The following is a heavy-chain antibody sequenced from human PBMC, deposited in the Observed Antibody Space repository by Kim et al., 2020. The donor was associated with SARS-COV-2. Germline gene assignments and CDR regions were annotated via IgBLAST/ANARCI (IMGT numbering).Heavy chain of an antibody. Sequence: GGSLRLSCAASGFTFSNHCLHCVRPSPLPFLVLFSRIKGDGISTRHADSVEGRFTISRDNAKNTLYLQMNGLRAEDTAVYYCVREGIYCIGVNCYQATFDYWGQGALVTVSS. CDR1: GFTFSNHC. J-gene: IGHJ4*02. CDR3: VREGIYCIGVNCYQATFDY. CDR2: IKGDGIST. V-gene: IGHV3-74*01. D-gene: IGHD2-15*01.